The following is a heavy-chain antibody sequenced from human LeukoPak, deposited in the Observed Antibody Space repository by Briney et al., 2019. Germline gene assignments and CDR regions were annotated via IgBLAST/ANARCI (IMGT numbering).Heavy chain of an antibody. CDR2: IWYDGSNK. CDR3: ARDPLYYDSSGYSY. D-gene: IGHD3-22*01. J-gene: IGHJ4*02. V-gene: IGHV3-33*01. Sequence: GGSLRLSCAASGFTFSSYGMHWVHQAPGKGLEWVAVIWYDGSNKYYADSVKGRFTISRDNAKNSLYLQMNSLRAEDTAVYYCARDPLYYDSSGYSYWGQGTLVTVSS. CDR1: GFTFSSYG.